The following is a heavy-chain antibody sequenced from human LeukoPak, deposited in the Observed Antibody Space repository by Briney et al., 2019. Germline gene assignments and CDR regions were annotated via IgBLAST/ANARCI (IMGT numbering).Heavy chain of an antibody. D-gene: IGHD5-18*01. V-gene: IGHV4-30-2*01. J-gene: IGHJ4*02. CDR1: GGSISSGSYS. CDR2: IYHSGST. CDR3: ARGTNSYGLDY. Sequence: PSETLSLTCAVSGGSISSGSYSWSWIRQPPGKGLEWIGYIYHSGSTYYNPSLKSRVTISVDRSKNQFSLKLSSVTAADTAVYYCARGTNSYGLDYWGQGTLVTVSS.